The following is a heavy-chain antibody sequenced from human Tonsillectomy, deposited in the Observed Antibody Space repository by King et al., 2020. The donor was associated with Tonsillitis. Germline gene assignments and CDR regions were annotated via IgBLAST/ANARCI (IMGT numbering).Heavy chain of an antibody. J-gene: IGHJ4*02. CDR2: VSGSGDST. V-gene: IGHV3-23*04. D-gene: IGHD6-13*01. CDR3: ASGSSSRIY. CDR1: GFTFSSYA. Sequence: VQLVESGGGLVQPRGSLRLSCAASGFTFSSYAMSWVRQAPGKGLECVSTVSGSGDSTYYADSVKGRFTISRDNSKNTLYLQMNSLRAEDTAVYYCASGSSSRIYWGQGTLVTVSS.